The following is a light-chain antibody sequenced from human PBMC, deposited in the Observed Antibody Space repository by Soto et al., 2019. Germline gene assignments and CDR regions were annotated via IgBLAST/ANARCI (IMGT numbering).Light chain of an antibody. V-gene: IGKV4-1*01. Sequence: DSVMTQSPDSLAGSLGERATSSCKSSQSVLYSSNNKNYLAWYQQKPGQPPKLLIYWASTRESGVPDRFSGSGSGTDFTLTISSLQAEDVAVYYCQQYYSTPLTFGGGTKVDIK. CDR2: WAS. CDR3: QQYYSTPLT. J-gene: IGKJ4*01. CDR1: QSVLYSSNNKNY.